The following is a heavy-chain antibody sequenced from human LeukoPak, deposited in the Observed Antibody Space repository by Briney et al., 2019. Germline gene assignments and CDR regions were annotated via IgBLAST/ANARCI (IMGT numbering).Heavy chain of an antibody. CDR1: GFTFSSYA. Sequence: GGSLRLSCAASGFTFSSYAMSWVRQAPGKGLEWVSAISGSGGSTYYADSVKGRFTISRDNSKNTLYLQMNSLRAEDTAVYYCAKVDGITMIAVPTPNFDYWGQGTLVTVSS. CDR2: ISGSGGST. V-gene: IGHV3-23*01. J-gene: IGHJ4*02. CDR3: AKVDGITMIAVPTPNFDY. D-gene: IGHD3-22*01.